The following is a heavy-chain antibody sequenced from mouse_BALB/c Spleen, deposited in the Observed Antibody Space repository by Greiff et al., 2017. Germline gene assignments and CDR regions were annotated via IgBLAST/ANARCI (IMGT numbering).Heavy chain of an antibody. V-gene: IGHV5-9-4*01. CDR3: ASYDPAWFAY. D-gene: IGHD2-3*01. CDR1: GFTFSSYA. CDR2: ISSGGSYT. J-gene: IGHJ3*01. Sequence: DVMLVESGGGLVKPGGSLKLSCAASGFTFSSYAMSWVRQSPEKRLEWVAEISSGGSYTYYPDTVTGRFTISRDNAKNTLYLEMSSLRSEDTAMYYCASYDPAWFAYWGQGTLVTVSA.